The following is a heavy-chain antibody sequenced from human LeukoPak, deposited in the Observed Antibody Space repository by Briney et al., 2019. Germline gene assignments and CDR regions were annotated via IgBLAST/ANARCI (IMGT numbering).Heavy chain of an antibody. J-gene: IGHJ4*02. CDR2: IIPIFGTA. Sequence: SVKVSXKASGGTFSSYAISWVRQAPGQGLEWMGGIIPIFGTANYAQKFQGRVTITADESTSTAYMELSSLGSEDTAVYYCARDNGDYYFDYWGQGTLVTVSS. CDR1: GGTFSSYA. CDR3: ARDNGDYYFDY. V-gene: IGHV1-69*13. D-gene: IGHD4-17*01.